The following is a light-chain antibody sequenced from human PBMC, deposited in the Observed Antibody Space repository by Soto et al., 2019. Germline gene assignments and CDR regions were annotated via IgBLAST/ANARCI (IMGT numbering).Light chain of an antibody. CDR1: QDVSIF. V-gene: IGKV3-11*02. J-gene: IGKJ2*01. Sequence: EILLAQSPATLSLSPGERATLSCKASQDVSIFLAWYQQKPGQAPRLLIHDASNRATGVPARFSGSGSGRDFTLTITSLAHEDFAVYYCQQRSTWLYTFGQGTKLEV. CDR3: QQRSTWLYT. CDR2: DAS.